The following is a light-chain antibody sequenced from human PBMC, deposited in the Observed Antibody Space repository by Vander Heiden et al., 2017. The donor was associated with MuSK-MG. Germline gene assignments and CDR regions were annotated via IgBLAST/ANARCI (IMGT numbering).Light chain of an antibody. Sequence: QSVLTQPPSVSGAPGQRVTISCTGSSSNIGAGYDVHWYQQLPGTAPKLLIYGNSNRPSGVPDRFSGSKSGTSASLAITGLQAEDEADYYCQSYDSSLSGSVFGGGTKLNGL. CDR1: SSNIGAGYD. CDR3: QSYDSSLSGSV. V-gene: IGLV1-40*01. CDR2: GNS. J-gene: IGLJ3*02.